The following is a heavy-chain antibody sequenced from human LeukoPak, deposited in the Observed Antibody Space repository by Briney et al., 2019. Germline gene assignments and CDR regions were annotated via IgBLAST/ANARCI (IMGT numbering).Heavy chain of an antibody. V-gene: IGHV4-38-2*02. CDR1: GYSISSGYY. Sequence: SETLSLTCTVSGYSISSGYYWGCIRLPPRKGLEWIGIIFNRGTTYYNPSIKSRITISVDTTKNQFSLRLSSVTAADTAVYFCAKSIASAGTNSCYYMDVWGTGTTVTVSS. D-gene: IGHD6-13*01. J-gene: IGHJ6*03. CDR2: IFNRGTT. CDR3: AKSIASAGTNSCYYMDV.